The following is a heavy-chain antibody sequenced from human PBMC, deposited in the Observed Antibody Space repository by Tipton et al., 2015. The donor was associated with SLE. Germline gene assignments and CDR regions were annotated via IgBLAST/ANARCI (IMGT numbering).Heavy chain of an antibody. D-gene: IGHD3-10*02. Sequence: QLVQSGGGLVQPGGSLRLSCVASGFTFDAYGMHWVRQVPGKGLEWVSGILWSSGNIGYADSVRGRFTISRDNAKNSLYLQMNSLGPEVTALYYCVRDLGSVTAALGYWGQGTLVTVPS. J-gene: IGHJ4*02. CDR2: ILWSSGNI. CDR3: VRDLGSVTAALGY. CDR1: GFTFDAYG. V-gene: IGHV3-9*01.